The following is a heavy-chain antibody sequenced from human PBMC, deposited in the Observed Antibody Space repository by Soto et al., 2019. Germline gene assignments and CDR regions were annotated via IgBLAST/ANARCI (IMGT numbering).Heavy chain of an antibody. D-gene: IGHD6-19*01. Sequence: ASVKVSCKVSGYTLTELSMHWVRQAPGKGLEWMGGFDPEDGETIYAQKFQGRVTMTADTSTGTAYMELSSLRSEDTAVYYCAGCDKRGSSAHWCAFDIWGQGTMVTVSS. CDR1: GYTLTELS. J-gene: IGHJ3*02. V-gene: IGHV1-24*01. CDR2: FDPEDGET. CDR3: AGCDKRGSSAHWCAFDI.